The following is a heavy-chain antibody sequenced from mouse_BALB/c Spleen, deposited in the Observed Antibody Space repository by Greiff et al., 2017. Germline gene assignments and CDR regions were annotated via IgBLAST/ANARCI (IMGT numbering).Heavy chain of an antibody. D-gene: IGHD2-1*01. J-gene: IGHJ4*01. CDR1: GFTFSSYA. Sequence: EVKLVESGGGLVKPGGSLKLSCAASGFTFSSYAMSWVRQSPEKRLEWVAEISSGGSYTYYPDTVTGRFTISRDNAKNTLYLEMSSLRSEDTAMYYCAGVGKGAMDYWGQGTSVTVSS. CDR3: AGVGKGAMDY. V-gene: IGHV5-9-4*01. CDR2: ISSGGSYT.